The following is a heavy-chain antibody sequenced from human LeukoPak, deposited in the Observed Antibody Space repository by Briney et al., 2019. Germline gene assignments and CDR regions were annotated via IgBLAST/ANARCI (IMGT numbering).Heavy chain of an antibody. CDR3: AREYCSGGSCSKAGFDP. J-gene: IGHJ5*02. CDR1: GFTFSSYA. V-gene: IGHV3-21*01. Sequence: GGSLRLSCAASGFTFSSYAMHWVRQAPGKGLEWVSSISNSSPNIYYADSVKGRFTISRDSAKDSLFLQMNSLRAEDTAVYYCAREYCSGGSCSKAGFDPWGQGTLVTVSS. CDR2: ISNSSPNI. D-gene: IGHD2-15*01.